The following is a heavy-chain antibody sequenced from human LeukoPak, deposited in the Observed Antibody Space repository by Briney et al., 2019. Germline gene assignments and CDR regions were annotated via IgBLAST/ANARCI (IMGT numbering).Heavy chain of an antibody. CDR3: ARRHGGTFDY. J-gene: IGHJ4*02. V-gene: IGHV3-11*03. CDR1: GFTFSDYY. CDR2: ISTSSSST. Sequence: GGSLRLSCAASGFTFSDYYMSWIRQAPGKGLEWVSYISTSSSSTNYADPVKGRFTISRDNAKNSLFLQMNSLRAEDTAVYYCARRHGGTFDYWGQGTLVTVSS. D-gene: IGHD4-23*01.